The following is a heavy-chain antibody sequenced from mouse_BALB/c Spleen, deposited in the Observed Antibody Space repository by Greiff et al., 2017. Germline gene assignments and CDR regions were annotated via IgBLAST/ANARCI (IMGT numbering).Heavy chain of an antibody. Sequence: EVKLVESGGGLVQPGGSLRLSCAPSGFTFTDYYMSWVRQPPGKALEWLGFIRNKANGYTTEYSASVKGRFTISRDNSQSILYLQMNTLRAEDSATYYCARDKGYAMDDWGQGTSVTVAS. CDR1: GFTFTDYY. CDR3: ARDKGYAMDD. J-gene: IGHJ4*01. CDR2: IRNKANGYTT. V-gene: IGHV7-3*02.